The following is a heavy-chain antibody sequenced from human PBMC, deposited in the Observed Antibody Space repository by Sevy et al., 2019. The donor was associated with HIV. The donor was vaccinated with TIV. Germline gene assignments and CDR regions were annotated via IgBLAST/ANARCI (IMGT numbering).Heavy chain of an antibody. J-gene: IGHJ4*02. Sequence: GGSLRLSCAASGFTFSNAWMSWVRQAPGKGLEWVGRIKSKTAGGTTDYAAPVKGRFTISRDDSKNTLNLQMNSLKTEDTAIYYGTTDSKKRGLSALFDYWGQGTLVTVSS. V-gene: IGHV3-15*01. D-gene: IGHD3-10*01. CDR2: IKSKTAGGTT. CDR1: GFTFSNAW. CDR3: TTDSKKRGLSALFDY.